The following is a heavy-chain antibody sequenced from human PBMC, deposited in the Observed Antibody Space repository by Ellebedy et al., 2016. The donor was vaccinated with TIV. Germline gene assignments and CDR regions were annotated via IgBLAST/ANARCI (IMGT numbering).Heavy chain of an antibody. V-gene: IGHV1-18*04. CDR2: VDSYSGDA. J-gene: IGHJ6*01. Sequence: AASVKVSCKASGYTFTTYAFSWVRQAPGQGLEWMGWVDSYSGDAKYEQRIQGRVTMTTDTSTTTAYMELRSRRSDDTAVYYCATFWPSSRYTGAMDVWGQGTTVIVSS. D-gene: IGHD3-22*01. CDR1: GYTFTTYA. CDR3: ATFWPSSRYTGAMDV.